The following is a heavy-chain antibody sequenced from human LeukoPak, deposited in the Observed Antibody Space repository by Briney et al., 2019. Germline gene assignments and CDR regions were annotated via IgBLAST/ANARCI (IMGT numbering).Heavy chain of an antibody. CDR2: IPYEGSNE. CDR1: GFSFRSYG. CDR3: AKDGIRYYYDSSGYYGDY. V-gene: IGHV3-30*18. Sequence: PGRSLRLSCAASGFSFRSYGMHWVRQAPGKGLEWVAVIPYEGSNEYYADSVKGRFTISRDNSKNTLYLQMTSLRAEDTAVYYCAKDGIRYYYDSSGYYGDYWGQGTLVTVSS. J-gene: IGHJ4*02. D-gene: IGHD3-22*01.